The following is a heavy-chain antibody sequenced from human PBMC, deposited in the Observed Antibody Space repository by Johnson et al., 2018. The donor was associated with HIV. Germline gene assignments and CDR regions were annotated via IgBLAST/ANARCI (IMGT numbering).Heavy chain of an antibody. Sequence: VQLVESGGGLVQPGGSLRLSCAASGFTFSSYAMSWVRQAPGKGLEWVANIKQDGSEKYYVDSVKGRFTISRDHAKNSLYLQMNSLRAEDTAVYYCARERPRDAFDIWGQGTMVTVSS. CDR3: ARERPRDAFDI. J-gene: IGHJ3*02. CDR2: IKQDGSEK. CDR1: GFTFSSYA. V-gene: IGHV3-7*03.